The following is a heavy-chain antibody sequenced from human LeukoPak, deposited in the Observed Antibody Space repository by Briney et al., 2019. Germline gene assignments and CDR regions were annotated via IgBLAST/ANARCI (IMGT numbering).Heavy chain of an antibody. CDR1: GYTFTGYY. CDR2: INPNSGGT. V-gene: IGHV1-2*02. Sequence: ASVKVSCKASGYTFTGYYMHWVRQAPGQGLEWMGWINPNSGGTNYAQKFQGRVTMTRDTSISTAYMELSRLRSDDTAVYYCARKTLGSGGWYYFDYWGQGTLVTVSS. J-gene: IGHJ4*02. CDR3: ARKTLGSGGWYYFDY. D-gene: IGHD1-26*01.